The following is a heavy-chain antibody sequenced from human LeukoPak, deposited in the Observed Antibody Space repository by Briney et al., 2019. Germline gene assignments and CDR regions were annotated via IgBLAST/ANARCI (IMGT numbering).Heavy chain of an antibody. V-gene: IGHV3-48*02. CDR3: ARGRVGATLYYFDY. D-gene: IGHD1-26*01. CDR2: ITPSSSAI. CDR1: GFTFSSYS. Sequence: GGSLRLSCTASGFTFSSYSMNWVRQAPGKGLEWVSYITPSSSAIYYADSVKGRFAISRDNAKSSLYLQMNSLRDEDTAVYYCARGRVGATLYYFDYWGQGTLVTVSS. J-gene: IGHJ4*02.